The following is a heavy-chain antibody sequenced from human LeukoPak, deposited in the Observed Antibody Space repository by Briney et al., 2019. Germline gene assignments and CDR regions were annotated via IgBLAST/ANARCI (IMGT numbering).Heavy chain of an antibody. CDR1: GYTFTGYY. J-gene: IGHJ4*02. CDR2: INPNSGGT. Sequence: ASVKVSCTASGYTFTGYYMHWVRQPPGQGLEWMGWINPNSGGTNYAQKFQGRVTMARDTSISTAYMELSRLRSDDTAVYYCARDLEYCYDSSGYYYSDWGQGTLVTVSS. V-gene: IGHV1-2*02. D-gene: IGHD3-22*01. CDR3: ARDLEYCYDSSGYYYSD.